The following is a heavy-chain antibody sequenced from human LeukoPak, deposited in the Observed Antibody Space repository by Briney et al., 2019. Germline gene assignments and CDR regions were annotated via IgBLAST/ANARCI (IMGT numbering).Heavy chain of an antibody. CDR3: ATDPPRGGDYGNYYGIDV. J-gene: IGHJ6*02. CDR2: FDPEDGET. D-gene: IGHD4-17*01. CDR1: GYTLTELS. V-gene: IGHV1-24*01. Sequence: ASVKVSCKVSGYTLTELSMHWVRQAPGKGLEWMGGFDPEDGETIYAQKFQGRVTMTEDTSTDTAYMELSSLRSEDTAVYYCATDPPRGGDYGNYYGIDVWGQGTTVTVSS.